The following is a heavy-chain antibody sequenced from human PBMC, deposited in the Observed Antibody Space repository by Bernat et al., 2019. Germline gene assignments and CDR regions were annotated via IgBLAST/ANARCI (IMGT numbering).Heavy chain of an antibody. J-gene: IGHJ4*02. CDR3: ARDHCSGGSFYLDF. D-gene: IGHD2-15*01. Sequence: QVQLAQSGAELKKPGASVKVSCKASGYTYTSHGISWVRQAPGDRLEWMGWISTYNTNTKYAEKFQDRVTISSDTSTSTADMELRSLRSDDTAIYYCARDHCSGGSFYLDFWGQGTLVTVSS. CDR1: GYTYTSHG. V-gene: IGHV1-18*01. CDR2: ISTYNTNT.